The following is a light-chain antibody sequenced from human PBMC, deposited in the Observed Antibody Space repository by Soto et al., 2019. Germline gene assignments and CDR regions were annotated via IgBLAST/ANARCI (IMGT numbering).Light chain of an antibody. CDR2: AAS. CDR1: QGIRTA. J-gene: IGKJ1*01. V-gene: IGKV1-6*01. CDR3: QQYYSYPRT. Sequence: AVQMTQSPSSLSASVGDRVTITCRASQGIRTALGWYQQNPGKAPKLLIYAASRLPRGVPSRFSGSGSGTDFTLTISCLQSEDFATYYGQQYYSYPRTFGQGTRWIS.